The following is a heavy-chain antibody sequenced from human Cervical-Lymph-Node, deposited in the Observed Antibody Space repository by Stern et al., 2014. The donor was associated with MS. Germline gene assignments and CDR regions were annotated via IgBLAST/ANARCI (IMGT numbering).Heavy chain of an antibody. CDR2: ITTSGSLT. CDR3: AKDSRHLMDRGVAISSVDY. Sequence: EVQLLESGGGLVQPGGSLRLSCVTSGFSFSSYAMNWVRQAPGKGLEWVSGITTSGSLTYYADSVKGRFTISRDNSKNTLYLQMNSVRVEDTAVYFCAKDSRHLMDRGVAISSVDYWGQGTLVTVSS. D-gene: IGHD3-10*01. CDR1: GFSFSSYA. V-gene: IGHV3-23*01. J-gene: IGHJ4*02.